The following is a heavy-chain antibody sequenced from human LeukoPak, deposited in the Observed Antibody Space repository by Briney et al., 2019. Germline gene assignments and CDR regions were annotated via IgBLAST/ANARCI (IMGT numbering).Heavy chain of an antibody. CDR3: ARETYTDSSGYYGPLDFDY. Sequence: PGGSLRLSCAASGFTFSSYAMHWVRQAPGKGLEWVAVISYDGSNKYYADSVKGRFTISRDNSKNTLYLQMNSLRAEDTAVYYCARETYTDSSGYYGPLDFDYWGQGTLVTVSS. CDR1: GFTFSSYA. V-gene: IGHV3-30-3*01. CDR2: ISYDGSNK. J-gene: IGHJ4*02. D-gene: IGHD3-22*01.